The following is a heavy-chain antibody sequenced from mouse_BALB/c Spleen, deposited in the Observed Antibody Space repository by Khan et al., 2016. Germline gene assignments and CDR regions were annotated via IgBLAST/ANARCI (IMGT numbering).Heavy chain of an antibody. CDR1: GYTFTNYG. CDR3: ARGEAYAYDDAMDY. D-gene: IGHD2-2*01. CDR2: INTYTGEP. Sequence: LVESGPELKKPGETVKISCKASGYTFTNYGMNWVKQAPGKGLKWMGWINTYTGEPTYADDFKGRFAFSLETSASTAYLQINNLKNEDMATYVCARGEAYAYDDAMDYWDQGTSVTVSS. V-gene: IGHV9-1*02. J-gene: IGHJ4*01.